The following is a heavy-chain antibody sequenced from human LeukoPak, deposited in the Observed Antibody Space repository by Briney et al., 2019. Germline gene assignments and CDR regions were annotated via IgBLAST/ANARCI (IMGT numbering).Heavy chain of an antibody. V-gene: IGHV4-39*01. CDR2: IYYSGST. J-gene: IGHJ5*02. D-gene: IGHD4-23*01. CDR1: GGSISSSSYY. Sequence: SETLSLTCTVSGGSISSSSYYWGWIRQPPGKGLEWIGSIYYSGSTYYNPSLKSRVTISVDTSKNQFSLKLSSVTAADTAVYYCASDYGGNSETWGQGTLVTVSS. CDR3: ASDYGGNSET.